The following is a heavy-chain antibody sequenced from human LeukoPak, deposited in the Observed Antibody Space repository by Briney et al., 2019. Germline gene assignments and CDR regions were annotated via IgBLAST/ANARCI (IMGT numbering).Heavy chain of an antibody. CDR3: AKDGGRGSYFDY. D-gene: IGHD1-26*01. J-gene: IGHJ4*02. CDR2: ISGDGVST. Sequence: GGSLRLSCAASGFTFDDYAMHWVRQAPGKGLEWVSLISGDGVSTYYAASVKGRVTISRNNSKNSLYPQMTSLRTEDTALYCCAKDGGRGSYFDYWGQGTLVTVSS. V-gene: IGHV3-43*02. CDR1: GFTFDDYA.